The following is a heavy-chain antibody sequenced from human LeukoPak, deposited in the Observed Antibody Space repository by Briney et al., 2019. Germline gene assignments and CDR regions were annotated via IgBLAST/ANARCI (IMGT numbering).Heavy chain of an antibody. CDR1: GGSISSYY. CDR3: ARRWGSGSYYSNYYGMDV. Sequence: PSETLSLTCTVSGGSISSYYWSWSRQPPGKGLEWIGYIYYSGSTNYNPSLKSRVTISVDTSKNQFSLKLSSVTAADTAVYYCARRWGSGSYYSNYYGMDVWGQGTTVTVSS. CDR2: IYYSGST. J-gene: IGHJ6*02. D-gene: IGHD3-10*01. V-gene: IGHV4-59*08.